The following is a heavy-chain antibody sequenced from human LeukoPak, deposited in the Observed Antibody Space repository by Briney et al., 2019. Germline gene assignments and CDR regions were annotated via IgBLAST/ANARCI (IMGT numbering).Heavy chain of an antibody. J-gene: IGHJ4*02. V-gene: IGHV4-59*01. Sequence: PSETLSLTCTVSDDSISDYYRGWIRQPPGKGLEWIGYFHNSGTSTYDPSLKSRVTISADTSKNQFSLKLNSLTTADTAVYYCTRGAGWLIDYWGQGILVTVSS. D-gene: IGHD3-16*01. CDR2: FHNSGTS. CDR3: TRGAGWLIDY. CDR1: DDSISDYY.